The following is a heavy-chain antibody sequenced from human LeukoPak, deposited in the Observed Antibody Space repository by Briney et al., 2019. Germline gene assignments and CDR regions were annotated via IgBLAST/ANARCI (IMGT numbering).Heavy chain of an antibody. J-gene: IGHJ3*02. CDR2: IISDGSSR. D-gene: IGHD6-13*01. CDR3: ARDRGAAALDI. CDR1: GFTFSSYW. Sequence: GGSLRLSCAASGFTFSSYWMHWVRQAPGKGLVWVSRIISDGSSRSYADSVKGRSTISRDSAKNTLYLQMNSLRAEDTAVYYCARDRGAAALDIWGQGTMVTVSS. V-gene: IGHV3-74*01.